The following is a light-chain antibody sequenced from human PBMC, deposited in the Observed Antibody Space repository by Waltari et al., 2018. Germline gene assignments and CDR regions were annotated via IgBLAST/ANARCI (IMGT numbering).Light chain of an antibody. CDR2: AAS. CDR3: QQGYTIHWT. CDR1: QTVGTF. Sequence: DIQMTHSPSSLSASVCDGVSLTCRAIQTVGTFLNWYQQKPGKDPSLLINAASTLQSGVPSRFSGSGSGTEFTLTISSLQPEDFATYYCQQGYTIHWTFGQGTTVEI. V-gene: IGKV1-39*01. J-gene: IGKJ1*01.